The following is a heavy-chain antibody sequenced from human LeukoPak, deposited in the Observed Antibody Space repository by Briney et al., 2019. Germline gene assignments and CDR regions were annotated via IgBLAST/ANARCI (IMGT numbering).Heavy chain of an antibody. V-gene: IGHV1-2*02. D-gene: IGHD3-10*01. Sequence: GASVKVSCKASGYPFTGYYVHWVRQAPGHGLEWMGWVNPRNGGTHPAQKFQGRVSMTGDTSITTAYMELSSLTSDDTAVYYCATGAQYGLRGVAYFYYMHVWGTGTTVTVSS. CDR1: GYPFTGYY. J-gene: IGHJ6*03. CDR2: VNPRNGGT. CDR3: ATGAQYGLRGVAYFYYMHV.